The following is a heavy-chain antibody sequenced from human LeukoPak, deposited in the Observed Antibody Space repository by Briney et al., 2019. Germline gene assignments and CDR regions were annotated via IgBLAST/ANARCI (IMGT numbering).Heavy chain of an antibody. D-gene: IGHD2-2*01. CDR1: GGSISSGDYY. CDR2: IYYSGST. J-gene: IGHJ4*02. CDR3: ARENLRYCSSTSCQKGFDY. Sequence: SQTLSLTCTVSGGSISSGDYYWSWIRQPPGKGLEWIGYIYYSGSTYYNPSLKSRVTISVDTSKNQFSLKLSSVTAADTAVYYCARENLRYCSSTSCQKGFDYWGQGTLVTVSS. V-gene: IGHV4-30-4*01.